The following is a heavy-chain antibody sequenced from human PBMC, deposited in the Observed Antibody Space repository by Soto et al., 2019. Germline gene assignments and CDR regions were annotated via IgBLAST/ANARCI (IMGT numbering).Heavy chain of an antibody. CDR2: ICNSGTT. J-gene: IGHJ4*02. D-gene: IGHD6-13*01. CDR1: GGSIRSFC. V-gene: IGHV4-59*12. CDR3: ARSEAAAGRYYFDY. Sequence: PSETLSLTCTVSGGSIRSFCWPWIRQPPGEGLEWIGCICNSGTTNYNPSLKSRVAISVDTSKNQFSLKLSSVTAADTAVYYCARSEAAAGRYYFDYWGQGTLVTVSS.